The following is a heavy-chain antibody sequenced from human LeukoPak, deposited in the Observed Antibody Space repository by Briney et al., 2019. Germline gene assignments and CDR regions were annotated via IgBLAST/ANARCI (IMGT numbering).Heavy chain of an antibody. J-gene: IGHJ6*03. Sequence: GASVKVSCKASGYTFTNSYIHWVRQAPGQGLEWMGWINPNSGVTNYAQKLQGRVTITRDTSIDTAYMQLSRLRSDDTAVYYCAKDRYGDYEAPFHYYMDAWGRGTTVTVSS. D-gene: IGHD5-12*01. CDR2: INPNSGVT. CDR3: AKDRYGDYEAPFHYYMDA. V-gene: IGHV1-2*02. CDR1: GYTFTNSY.